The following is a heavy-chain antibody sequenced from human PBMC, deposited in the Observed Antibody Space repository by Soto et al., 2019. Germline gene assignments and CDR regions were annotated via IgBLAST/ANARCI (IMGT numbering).Heavy chain of an antibody. CDR3: ARLGDFWSGYPNWFDP. D-gene: IGHD3-3*01. J-gene: IGHJ5*02. Sequence: PSETLSLTCTVSGGSISSYYWSWIRQPPGKGLEWIGYIYYSGSTNYNPSLKSRVTISVDTSKNQFSLKLSSVTAADTAVYYCARLGDFWSGYPNWFDPWGQGTLVTVSS. CDR1: GGSISSYY. V-gene: IGHV4-59*01. CDR2: IYYSGST.